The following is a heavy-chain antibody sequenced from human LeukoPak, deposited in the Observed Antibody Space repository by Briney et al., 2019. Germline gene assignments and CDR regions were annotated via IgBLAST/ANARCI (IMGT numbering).Heavy chain of an antibody. V-gene: IGHV3-20*04. CDR3: VIFGVVTSDY. CDR1: GLTFDDYG. D-gene: IGHD3-3*01. CDR2: INWNGGST. Sequence: GGSLTLSCAASGLTFDDYGMSWVRHAPGKGLEWVTGINWNGGSTGYADSVKGRFIISRDNAKNSLYLQMNSLRAEDTALYYCVIFGVVTSDYWGQGTLVTVSS. J-gene: IGHJ4*02.